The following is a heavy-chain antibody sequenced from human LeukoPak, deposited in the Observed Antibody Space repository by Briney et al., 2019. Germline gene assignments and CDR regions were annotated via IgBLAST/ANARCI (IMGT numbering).Heavy chain of an antibody. D-gene: IGHD7-27*01. Sequence: SETLSLTCSVSGGSISNYFWTWVRQPPGKGLEWIGYIYSSGSTYYNPSLKSRVTISVDTSKNRFSLKLSTVTAADTAVYYCARRPTGDPKFDYWGQGTLVTVSS. V-gene: IGHV4-59*08. CDR1: GGSISNYF. CDR3: ARRPTGDPKFDY. J-gene: IGHJ4*02. CDR2: IYSSGST.